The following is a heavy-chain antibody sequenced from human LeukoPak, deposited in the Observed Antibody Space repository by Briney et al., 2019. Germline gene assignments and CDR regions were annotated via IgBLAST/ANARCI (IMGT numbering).Heavy chain of an antibody. Sequence: ASVKVSCKASGYTSTGYYMHWVRQAPGQGLEWMGWINPNSGGTNYAQKFQGRVTMTRDTSISTAYMELSRLRSDDTAVYYCARAGNGIGDTAMDLRLNYIETYFDYWGQGTLVTVSS. CDR3: ARAGNGIGDTAMDLRLNYIETYFDY. CDR2: INPNSGGT. J-gene: IGHJ4*02. CDR1: GYTSTGYY. V-gene: IGHV1-2*02. D-gene: IGHD5-18*01.